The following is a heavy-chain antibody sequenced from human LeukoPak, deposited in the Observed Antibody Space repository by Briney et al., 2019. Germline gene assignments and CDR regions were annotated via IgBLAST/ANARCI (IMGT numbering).Heavy chain of an antibody. CDR2: ISGSSSDV. Sequence: GGSLILSCAASGFTFSDSYMTWIRQAPGKGLELLSYISGSSSDVNYLDSVRGRFTISRDNAKNSLYLHMNSLTVEDTAVYYCSRDPRHSDYWGQGTLVTVSS. J-gene: IGHJ4*02. CDR3: SRDPRHSDY. CDR1: GFTFSDSY. V-gene: IGHV3-11*01.